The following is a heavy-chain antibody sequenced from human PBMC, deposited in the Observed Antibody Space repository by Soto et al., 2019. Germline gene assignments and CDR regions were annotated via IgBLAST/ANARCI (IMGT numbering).Heavy chain of an antibody. J-gene: IGHJ6*02. V-gene: IGHV5-10-1*01. Sequence: PGESLKISCKGSGYSFTSYWISWVRQMSGKGLEWMGRIDPSDSYTNYSPSFQGHVTISADKSISTAYLQWSSLKASDTAMYYCASTTVRVIATPAYYYYGMDVWGQGTTVTVSS. CDR1: GYSFTSYW. CDR3: ASTTVRVIATPAYYYYGMDV. CDR2: IDPSDSYT. D-gene: IGHD3-10*01.